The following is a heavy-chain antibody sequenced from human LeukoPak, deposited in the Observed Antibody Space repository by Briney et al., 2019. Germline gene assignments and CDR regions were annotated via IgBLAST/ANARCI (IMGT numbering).Heavy chain of an antibody. J-gene: IGHJ4*02. V-gene: IGHV1-24*01. CDR1: GYTLTELS. CDR2: FDPEDGET. Sequence: ASVTVSCTVSGYTLTELSMHWVRQAPGKGLEWMGGFDPEDGETIYAQKFQGRVTMTEDTSTDTAYMELSSLRSEDTAVYYCATPSGWYLGAYYFDYWGQGTLVTVSS. D-gene: IGHD6-19*01. CDR3: ATPSGWYLGAYYFDY.